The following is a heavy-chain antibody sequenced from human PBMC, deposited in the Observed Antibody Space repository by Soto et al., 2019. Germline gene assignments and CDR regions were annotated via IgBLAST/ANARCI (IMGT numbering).Heavy chain of an antibody. J-gene: IGHJ3*02. D-gene: IGHD6-19*01. V-gene: IGHV4-39*01. CDR1: GGSISGSSYY. CDR2: IYYSGST. CDR3: ARSTVADDAFDI. Sequence: PSETLSLTCTVSGGSISGSSYYWSWIRQPPGKGLEWIGNIYYSGSTYYNPSLKSRVTISVDTSKNQFSLKLSSVTAADTAVYYCARSTVADDAFDIWGQGTMVTVSS.